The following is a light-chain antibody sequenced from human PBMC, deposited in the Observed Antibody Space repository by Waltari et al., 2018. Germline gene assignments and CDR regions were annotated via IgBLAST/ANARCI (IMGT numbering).Light chain of an antibody. CDR2: YKADADK. J-gene: IGLJ3*02. Sequence: QAVLTQPSSLSASPGASASLTCTLRSGINVGTYRIYWYQQKPGSPPQSLLRYKADADKQQGSGVPSRFSGSKDASANAGIFLISGLQSEDEADYYCMIWHSSARVFGGGTKLTVL. CDR1: SGINVGTYR. CDR3: MIWHSSARV. V-gene: IGLV5-45*02.